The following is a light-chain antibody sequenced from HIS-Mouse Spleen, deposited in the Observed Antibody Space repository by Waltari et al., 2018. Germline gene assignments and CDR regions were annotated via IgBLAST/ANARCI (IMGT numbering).Light chain of an antibody. CDR3: QSYDSSLSGSV. CDR1: SPNIGAGYD. J-gene: IGLJ3*02. CDR2: GNS. Sequence: QSVLTQPPSVSGAPGQRVTISCTGSSPNIGAGYDVHWYQQLPGTAPKLLIYGNSNRPSGVPDRFSCSKSGTSASLAITGLQAEDEADYYCQSYDSSLSGSVFGGGTKLTVL. V-gene: IGLV1-40*01.